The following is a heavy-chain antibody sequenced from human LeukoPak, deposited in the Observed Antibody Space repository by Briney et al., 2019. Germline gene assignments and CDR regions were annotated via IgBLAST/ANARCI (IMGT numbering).Heavy chain of an antibody. V-gene: IGHV1-3*03. CDR1: GYTFTSYA. Sequence: GASVKVSCKASGYTFTSYAMHWVRQAPGQRLEWMGWINAGNGNTKYSQEFQDRVTITRDTSASTAYMELSSLRSEDMAVYYCARSPDYYYYMDVWGKGTTVTVSS. CDR2: INAGNGNT. J-gene: IGHJ6*03. CDR3: ARSPDYYYYMDV.